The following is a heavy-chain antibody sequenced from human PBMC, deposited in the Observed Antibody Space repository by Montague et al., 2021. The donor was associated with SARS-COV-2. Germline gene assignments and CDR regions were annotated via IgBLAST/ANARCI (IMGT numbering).Heavy chain of an antibody. D-gene: IGHD3-9*01. CDR1: GFTFSSYA. CDR3: ASGVLRYFDWLLYGGFDY. J-gene: IGHJ4*02. V-gene: IGHV3-30-3*01. Sequence: SLRLSCAASGFTFSSYAMHWVRQAPGKGLEWVAVISYDGSNKYYADSVKGRFTISGDNSKNTLYPQMNSLRAEDTAVYYCASGVLRYFDWLLYGGFDYWGQGTLVTVSS. CDR2: ISYDGSNK.